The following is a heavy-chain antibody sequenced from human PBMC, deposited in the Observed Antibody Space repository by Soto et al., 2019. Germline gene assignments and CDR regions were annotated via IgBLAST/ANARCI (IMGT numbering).Heavy chain of an antibody. Sequence: QVQLVESGGGVVQPGRSLRLSCAASGFTFSSYGMHWVRQAPGKGLEWVAGISYDGSNKYYADSVKGRFTISRNNSKNTLYLQMNSLRAEDTAVYYCANQGGGPETLYYYYGMDVWGQGTTVTVSS. V-gene: IGHV3-30*18. CDR2: ISYDGSNK. J-gene: IGHJ6*02. D-gene: IGHD3-16*01. CDR1: GFTFSSYG. CDR3: ANQGGGPETLYYYYGMDV.